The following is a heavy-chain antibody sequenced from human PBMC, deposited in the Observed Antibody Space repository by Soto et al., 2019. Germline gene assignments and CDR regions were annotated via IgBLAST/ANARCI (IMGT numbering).Heavy chain of an antibody. CDR2: ISGSGGST. J-gene: IGHJ4*02. CDR3: AKPRPWISPRILGATSGDY. V-gene: IGHV3-23*01. Sequence: EVQLLESGGGLVQPGGSLRLSCAASGFTFSSYAMSWVRQAPGKGLEWVSAISGSGGSTYYADSVKGRFTISRDNSKITLYLQMNSLRAEDTAVYYCAKPRPWISPRILGATSGDYWGQGTLVTVSS. D-gene: IGHD1-26*01. CDR1: GFTFSSYA.